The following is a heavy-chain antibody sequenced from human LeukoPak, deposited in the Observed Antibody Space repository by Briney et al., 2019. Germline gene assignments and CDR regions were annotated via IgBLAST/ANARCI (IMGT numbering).Heavy chain of an antibody. Sequence: PERSLRLSCAASGFTFSSYAMHWVRQAPGKGLEWVAVISYDGSNKYYADSVEGRFTISRDNSKNTLYLQMNSLRAEDTAVYYCARVQRVVPAADDAFDIWGQGTMVTVSS. CDR2: ISYDGSNK. J-gene: IGHJ3*02. CDR3: ARVQRVVPAADDAFDI. CDR1: GFTFSSYA. V-gene: IGHV3-30*01. D-gene: IGHD2-2*01.